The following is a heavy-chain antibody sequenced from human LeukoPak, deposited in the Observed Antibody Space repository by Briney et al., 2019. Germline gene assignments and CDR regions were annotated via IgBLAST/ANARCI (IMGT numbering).Heavy chain of an antibody. D-gene: IGHD2-8*01. CDR1: GGSISSTNC. J-gene: IGHJ6*03. CDR2: IFHSGGT. V-gene: IGHV4-4*02. Sequence: RTSETLSLTCAVSGGSISSTNCWSWVRQPPGKGLGWIGEIFHSGGTNYNPSLKSRISLSVDKSQNQFSLKLNSLTAADTAVYYCAANGYYSIDVWGKGTTVTVSS. CDR3: AANGYYSIDV.